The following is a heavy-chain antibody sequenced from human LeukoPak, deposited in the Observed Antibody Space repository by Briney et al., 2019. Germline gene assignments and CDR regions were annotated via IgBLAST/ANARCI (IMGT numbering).Heavy chain of an antibody. Sequence: SETLPLTCTVSGGSISSYYWSWIRQPPGKGLEWIGYIYYSGSTNYNPSLKSRVTISVDTSKNQFSLKLSSVTAADTAVYYCARDLGAGWYYFDYWGQGTLVTVSS. CDR3: ARDLGAGWYYFDY. D-gene: IGHD6-13*01. J-gene: IGHJ4*02. V-gene: IGHV4-59*01. CDR2: IYYSGST. CDR1: GGSISSYY.